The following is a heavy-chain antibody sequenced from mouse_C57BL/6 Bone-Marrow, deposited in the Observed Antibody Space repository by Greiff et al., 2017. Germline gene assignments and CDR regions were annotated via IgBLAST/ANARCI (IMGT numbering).Heavy chain of an antibody. D-gene: IGHD1-1*01. V-gene: IGHV5-4*01. Sequence: EVQRVESGGGLVKPGGSLKLSCAASGFTFSSYAMSWVRQTPEKRLEWVATISDGGSYTYYPDNVKGRFTISRDNAKNNLYLQMSHLKSEDTAMYYCAREIHYYGRSMYYLDYRGQGTTLTGSS. CDR3: AREIHYYGRSMYYLDY. J-gene: IGHJ2*01. CDR1: GFTFSSYA. CDR2: ISDGGSYT.